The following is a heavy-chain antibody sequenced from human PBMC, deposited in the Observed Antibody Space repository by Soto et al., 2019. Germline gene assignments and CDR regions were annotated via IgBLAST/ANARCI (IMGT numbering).Heavy chain of an antibody. CDR1: GLTFSSYA. V-gene: IGHV3-23*01. Sequence: GGSLRLSCAASGLTFSSYAMSWVRQAPGKGLEWVSVISGSGGSTYYADSVKGRFTISRDNSKNTLYLQMNSLRAEDTAVYYCANGPDYYDSSPRLYWGQGTLVTVSS. J-gene: IGHJ4*02. D-gene: IGHD3-22*01. CDR2: ISGSGGST. CDR3: ANGPDYYDSSPRLY.